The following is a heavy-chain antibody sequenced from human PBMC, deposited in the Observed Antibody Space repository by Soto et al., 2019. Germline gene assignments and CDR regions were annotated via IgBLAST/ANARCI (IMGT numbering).Heavy chain of an antibody. J-gene: IGHJ5*02. V-gene: IGHV6-1*01. D-gene: IGHD6-13*01. CDR2: TYYRSKWYN. Sequence: SQTLSLTCAISGDSVSSNSAAWNWIRQSPSRGLEWLGRTYYRSKWYNDYAVSVKSRITINPDTSKNQFSLQLNSVTPEDTAVYYCARDVAEVYIQQLPQVWFDPWGQGTLVPVSS. CDR3: ARDVAEVYIQQLPQVWFDP. CDR1: GDSVSSNSAA.